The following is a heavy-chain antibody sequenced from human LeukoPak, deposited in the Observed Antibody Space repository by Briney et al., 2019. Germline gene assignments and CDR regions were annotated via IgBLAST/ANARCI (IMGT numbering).Heavy chain of an antibody. CDR1: GYTFTGYF. Sequence: ASVKVSCKASGYTFTGYFMHWVRQAPGQGLEWMGWINPNSGGTNYAQKFQGRVTTTRDTSISTAYMELSRLRSDDTAVYYCARVSSIAVAGREAFDIWGQGAMVTVSS. CDR3: ARVSSIAVAGREAFDI. V-gene: IGHV1-2*02. J-gene: IGHJ3*02. D-gene: IGHD6-19*01. CDR2: INPNSGGT.